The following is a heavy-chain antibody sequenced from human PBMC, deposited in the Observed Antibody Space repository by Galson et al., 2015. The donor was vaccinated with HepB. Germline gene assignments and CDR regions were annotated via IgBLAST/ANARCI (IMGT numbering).Heavy chain of an antibody. CDR1: GFIFTDSA. J-gene: IGHJ3*02. D-gene: IGHD3-10*02. CDR2: VRSKAHTYAT. V-gene: IGHV3-73*01. Sequence: SLRLSCAASGFIFTDSAMHWVRQAPGKGLEWVGRVRSKAHTYATAYAASVKGRFIISRDDSKNMAYLQMESLKAEDTAVYYCTRLFSADKDAFEIWGQGTMVTV. CDR3: TRLFSADKDAFEI.